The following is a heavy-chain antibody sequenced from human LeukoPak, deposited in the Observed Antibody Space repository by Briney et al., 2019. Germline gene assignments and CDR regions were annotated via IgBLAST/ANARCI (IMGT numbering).Heavy chain of an antibody. CDR1: GGSISSYY. CDR3: ARVRWSDNWFDP. CDR2: IYYSGST. J-gene: IGHJ5*02. V-gene: IGHV4-59*01. Sequence: PSETLSLTCTVSGGSISSYYWSWIRQPPGKGLEWIGYIYYSGSTNYNPSLKSRVTISVDTSKNQFSLKLSSVTAADTAVYYCARVRWSDNWFDPWGQGTLVTVSS. D-gene: IGHD4-17*01.